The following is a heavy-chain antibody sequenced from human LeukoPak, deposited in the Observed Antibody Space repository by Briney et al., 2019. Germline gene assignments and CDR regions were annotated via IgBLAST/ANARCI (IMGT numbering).Heavy chain of an antibody. CDR2: IRYDGSNK. J-gene: IGHJ4*02. CDR1: GFTFSSYG. V-gene: IGHV3-30*02. D-gene: IGHD2-2*01. CDR3: ARDFNVNIVVVPGHY. Sequence: GGSLRLSCAASGFTFSSYGMHWVRQAPGKGLEWVAFIRYDGSNKYYADSVKGRFTISRDNSKNTLYLQMNSLRAEDTAVYYCARDFNVNIVVVPGHYWGQGTLVTVSS.